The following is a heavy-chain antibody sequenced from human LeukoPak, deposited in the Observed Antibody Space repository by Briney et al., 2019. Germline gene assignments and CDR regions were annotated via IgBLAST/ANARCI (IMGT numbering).Heavy chain of an antibody. J-gene: IGHJ4*02. D-gene: IGHD2-2*01. CDR2: INGERSTT. CDR3: ARGGPQSTSPADF. CDR1: GFAFSSYW. V-gene: IGHV3-74*01. Sequence: PGGSLRLSCAASGFAFSSYWMHWVRQAPGKGLMWVSHINGERSTTTYADSVKGRFTISRDNAKNTLYLEMNTLRADDTAVYYCARGGPQSTSPADFWGQGTLVTVSS.